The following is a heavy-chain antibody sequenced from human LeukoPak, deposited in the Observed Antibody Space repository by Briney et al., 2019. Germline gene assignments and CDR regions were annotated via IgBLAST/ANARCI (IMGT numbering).Heavy chain of an antibody. CDR3: ARAYDSNGYLYYYYYMDV. Sequence: SETLSLTCTVSGGSISTYYWSWIRQPPGKGLEWIGYIDYSGSTNYNPSLKSRVTISVDTSKTQFSLRLSSVTAADTAVYYCARAYDSNGYLYYYYYMDVWGKGTTVTVSS. CDR2: IDYSGST. D-gene: IGHD3-22*01. V-gene: IGHV4-59*12. J-gene: IGHJ6*03. CDR1: GGSISTYY.